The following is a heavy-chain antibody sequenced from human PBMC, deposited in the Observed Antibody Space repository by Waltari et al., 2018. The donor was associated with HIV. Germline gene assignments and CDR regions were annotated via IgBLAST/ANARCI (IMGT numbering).Heavy chain of an antibody. Sequence: EVQLVESGGGLVQPGGSLSISCAVSAFTFSTYWMRWVRQAPGKGLEWVANIKPDGSAKYYVDSMKGRFTISRDNAKNSLYLQMNSLGAEDTAVYYCARDGDWKSDFWGQGILVTVSS. J-gene: IGHJ4*02. CDR1: AFTFSTYW. D-gene: IGHD1-1*01. V-gene: IGHV3-7*01. CDR2: IKPDGSAK. CDR3: ARDGDWKSDF.